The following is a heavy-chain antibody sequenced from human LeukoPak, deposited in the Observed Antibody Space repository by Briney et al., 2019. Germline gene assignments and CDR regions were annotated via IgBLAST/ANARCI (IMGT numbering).Heavy chain of an antibody. CDR1: GFTFSSYA. Sequence: PGGSLRLSCAASGFTFSSYAMSWVRQAPGKGLEWVSAISGSGGSTYYADSVKGRFTISRDNSKNTLYLQMNSLRAEDTAVYYCAKATLRITIFGAVIIGDPYYFDYWGQGTLVTVSS. D-gene: IGHD3-3*01. V-gene: IGHV3-23*01. J-gene: IGHJ4*02. CDR2: ISGSGGST. CDR3: AKATLRITIFGAVIIGDPYYFDY.